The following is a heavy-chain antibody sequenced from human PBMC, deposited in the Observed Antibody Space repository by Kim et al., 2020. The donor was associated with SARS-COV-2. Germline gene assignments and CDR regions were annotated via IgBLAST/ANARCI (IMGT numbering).Heavy chain of an antibody. Sequence: SQTLSLTCAISGDSVSSNSAAWNWIRQSPSRGLEWLGRTYYRSKWYNDYAVSVKSRITINPDTSKNQFSLQLNSVTPEDTAVYYCARVRICSSTSCPRLIYGMDVWGQGTTVTVSS. J-gene: IGHJ6*02. D-gene: IGHD2-2*01. CDR1: GDSVSSNSAA. CDR3: ARVRICSSTSCPRLIYGMDV. CDR2: TYYRSKWYN. V-gene: IGHV6-1*01.